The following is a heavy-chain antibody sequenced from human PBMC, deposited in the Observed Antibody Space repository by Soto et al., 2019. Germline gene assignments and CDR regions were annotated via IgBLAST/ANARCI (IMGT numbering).Heavy chain of an antibody. D-gene: IGHD2-15*01. CDR3: ARAGCDGGTCYTLVGLRYGMDV. CDR1: GFTFSNYA. J-gene: IGHJ6*02. Sequence: QVQLVESGGGVVQPGRSLRLSCAASGFTFSNYAMYWVRQAPGKGLGWVAVISYDGNNKYYADSVKGRFTISRDNSKNTLYLQMNSRRAEDTAVYYCARAGCDGGTCYTLVGLRYGMDVWGQGTTVTVSS. CDR2: ISYDGNNK. V-gene: IGHV3-30-3*01.